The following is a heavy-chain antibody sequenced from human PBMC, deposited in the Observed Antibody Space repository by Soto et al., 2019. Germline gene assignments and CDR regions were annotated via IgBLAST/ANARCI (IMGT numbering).Heavy chain of an antibody. J-gene: IGHJ5*02. Sequence: QVPLVQSGAEVKKPGSSVKVSCKASGGTFSSYAISWVRQAPGQGLEWMGGIIPIFGTANYAQKFQGRVTITADESTSTAYMELSSLRSEDTAVYYCAREGGGTSITMIVANWFDPWGQGTLVTVSS. CDR2: IIPIFGTA. D-gene: IGHD3-22*01. V-gene: IGHV1-69*01. CDR1: GGTFSSYA. CDR3: AREGGGTSITMIVANWFDP.